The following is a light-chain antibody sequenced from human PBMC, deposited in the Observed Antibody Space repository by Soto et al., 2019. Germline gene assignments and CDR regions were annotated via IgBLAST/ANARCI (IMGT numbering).Light chain of an antibody. V-gene: IGKV1-5*01. CDR1: QSISSW. Sequence: DIQMTQSPFTLSASVGDRVTITCRASQSISSWLAWYQQKPGKAPKLLIYDASSLESGVPSRFSGSGSGTEFTLTISSLQPDDFATYYCQQYDRYSTFGPGTKVDIK. CDR3: QQYDRYST. J-gene: IGKJ3*01. CDR2: DAS.